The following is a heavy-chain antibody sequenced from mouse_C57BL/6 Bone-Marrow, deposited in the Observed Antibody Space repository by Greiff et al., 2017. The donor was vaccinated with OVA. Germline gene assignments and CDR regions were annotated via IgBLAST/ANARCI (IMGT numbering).Heavy chain of an antibody. CDR2: IYPRSGNT. CDR1: GYTFTRYG. J-gene: IGHJ2*01. Sequence: QVQLQQSGAELARPGASVKLSCKASGYTFTRYGISWVKQRTGQGLEWIGEIYPRSGNTYYNEKFKGKATLTADKSSSTAYLELRSLTSEDSAVYFCARMGYGNYGYWGQGTTLTVSS. CDR3: ARMGYGNYGY. D-gene: IGHD2-10*02. V-gene: IGHV1-81*01.